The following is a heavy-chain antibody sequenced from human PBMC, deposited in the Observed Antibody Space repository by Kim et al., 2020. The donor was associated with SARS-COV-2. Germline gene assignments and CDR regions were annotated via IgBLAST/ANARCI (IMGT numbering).Heavy chain of an antibody. CDR1: GGSFSNYY. Sequence: SETLSLICAVYGGSFSNYYWSWVRQPPGKGLEWIGEIDHSGSTTYNPSLKSRVTISVDTSMNQFSLKLTSVTAADSAIYYCARGRKTLIFGVLMPFDEWGQGTRVAVSS. D-gene: IGHD3-3*01. V-gene: IGHV4-34*01. CDR2: IDHSGST. J-gene: IGHJ4*01. CDR3: ARGRKTLIFGVLMPFDE.